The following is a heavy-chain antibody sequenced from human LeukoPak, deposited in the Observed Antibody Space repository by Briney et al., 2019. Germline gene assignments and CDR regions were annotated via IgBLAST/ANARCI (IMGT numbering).Heavy chain of an antibody. D-gene: IGHD3-10*01. CDR1: GFTFSSYA. Sequence: GGSLRPSCAASGFTFSSYAMSWVRQAPGKGLEWVSGISGSGGSTYYADSVKGRFTISRDISKNTLYVQMNSLRAEDTTVYYCAKNTRYYDSGSSLPDDAFDIWGQGTMVAVSS. J-gene: IGHJ3*02. V-gene: IGHV3-23*01. CDR3: AKNTRYYDSGSSLPDDAFDI. CDR2: ISGSGGST.